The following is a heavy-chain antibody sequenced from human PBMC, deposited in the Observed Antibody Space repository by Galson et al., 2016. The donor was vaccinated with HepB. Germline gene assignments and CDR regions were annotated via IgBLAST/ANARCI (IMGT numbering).Heavy chain of an antibody. D-gene: IGHD2/OR15-2a*01. V-gene: IGHV3-48*04. CDR1: GFTSSSFG. CDR2: ISSGSTTI. J-gene: IGHJ6*02. Sequence: SLRLSCAASGFTSSSFGMNWVRQAPGKGLEWLSYISSGSTTIYYADSVKGRFTISRDNAKNSLYLQMNSLRAEDTAMYYCARALGRWSHTFFYNYYGMDVWGQGTTVTVSS. CDR3: ARALGRWSHTFFYNYYGMDV.